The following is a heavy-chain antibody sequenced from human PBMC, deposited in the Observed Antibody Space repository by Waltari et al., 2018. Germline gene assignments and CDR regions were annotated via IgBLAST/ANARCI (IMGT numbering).Heavy chain of an antibody. CDR1: GFTFSNYP. J-gene: IGHJ3*02. CDR2: IRDSDDKT. CDR3: AKSLIAAAGTGAFDI. V-gene: IGHV3-23*01. Sequence: VQLLESGGGLVQPGGSLRLSCAASGFTFSNYPVTWVRQAPGKGLEWLSTIRDSDDKTYYADSVNGRFTISRDNSKNTLYLQMNGLRADDTALYYCAKSLIAAAGTGAFDIWGQGTMVTVSS. D-gene: IGHD6-25*01.